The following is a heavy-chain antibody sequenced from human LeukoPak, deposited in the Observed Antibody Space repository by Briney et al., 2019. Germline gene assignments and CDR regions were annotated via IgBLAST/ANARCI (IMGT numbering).Heavy chain of an antibody. CDR2: ISYDGSDK. Sequence: AGGSLRLSCAASGFSFSRCGIHWVRQAPGKGLEWVAAISYDGSDKYYAESGKGRFTISRDNSKNTLYLQMNSLRAEDTAVYYCVRGYYAGRGHHFEYWGQGTLVTVSS. CDR1: GFSFSRCG. D-gene: IGHD3-22*01. CDR3: VRGYYAGRGHHFEY. V-gene: IGHV3-30*03. J-gene: IGHJ4*02.